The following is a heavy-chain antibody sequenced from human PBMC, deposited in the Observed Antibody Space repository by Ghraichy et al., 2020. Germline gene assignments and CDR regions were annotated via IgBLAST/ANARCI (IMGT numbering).Heavy chain of an antibody. CDR3: ARDRVTIFGVVLPTYYYYMDV. D-gene: IGHD3-3*01. CDR2: IKQDGSEK. V-gene: IGHV3-7*01. J-gene: IGHJ6*03. Sequence: GGSLRLSCAASGFTFSSYWMSWVRQAPGKGLEWVANIKQDGSEKYYVDSVKGRFTISRDNAKNSLYLQMNSLRAEDTAAYYCARDRVTIFGVVLPTYYYYMDVWGKGTTVTVSS. CDR1: GFTFSSYW.